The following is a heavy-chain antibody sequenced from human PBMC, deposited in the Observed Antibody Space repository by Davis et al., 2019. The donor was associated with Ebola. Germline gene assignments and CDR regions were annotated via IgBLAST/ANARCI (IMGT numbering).Heavy chain of an antibody. CDR2: ISGSGGRT. J-gene: IGHJ6*02. CDR1: GFTFSSYA. D-gene: IGHD4-17*01. CDR3: AKDLTVTTHYGMDV. Sequence: GESLKISCGASGFTFSSYAMSWVRPAPGMGLEWVSSISGSGGRTYFADSVKGRFSISRDNSKNTVYLQMNSLRDEDMAVYYCAKDLTVTTHYGMDVWGQGTTVTVSS. V-gene: IGHV3-23*01.